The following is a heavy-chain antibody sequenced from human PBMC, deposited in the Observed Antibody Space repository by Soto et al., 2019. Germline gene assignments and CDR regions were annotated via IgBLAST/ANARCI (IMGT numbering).Heavy chain of an antibody. CDR2: ISFSGSTI. CDR3: TRGAGFFYGVDV. J-gene: IGHJ6*02. V-gene: IGHV3-48*03. CDR1: GFSFSDYE. D-gene: IGHD3-10*01. Sequence: PGGSLRLSCAASGFSFSDYEMNWVRQAPGKGLGWIAHISFSGSTIYYADSVKGRFSISRDNSKNFLYLQMIGLRADDSAVYYCTRGAGFFYGVDVWGLGTTVTAP.